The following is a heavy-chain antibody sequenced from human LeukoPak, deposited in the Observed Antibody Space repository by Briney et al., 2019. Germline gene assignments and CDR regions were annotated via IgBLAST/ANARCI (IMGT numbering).Heavy chain of an antibody. J-gene: IGHJ3*02. D-gene: IGHD2-15*01. CDR2: IYDSGST. CDR1: GASIRSGDYY. CDR3: ARDCSGGSCYGAFDI. V-gene: IGHV4-30-4*01. Sequence: ASETLSLTCTVSGASIRSGDYYWSWIRQPPGKGLEWIGYIYDSGSTYYNPSLKSRITISVDTSENRFSLKLSSVTATDTAVYYCARDCSGGSCYGAFDIWGRGTMVTVSS.